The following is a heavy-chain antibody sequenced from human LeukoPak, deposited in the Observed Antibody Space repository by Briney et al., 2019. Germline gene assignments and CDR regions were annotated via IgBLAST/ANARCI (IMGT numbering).Heavy chain of an antibody. J-gene: IGHJ4*02. D-gene: IGHD3-16*01. CDR2: IKESGSEK. V-gene: IGHV3-7*04. Sequence: PGGSPRLSCAASGFTFSNYWMNWVRQAPGKGLEWVANIKESGSEKYYMDSVKGRFTISRDNAKDSLYLQMNSLRVEDTAVYYCARGWGEKGRCRGGPCNTPEFAYWGQGPLVTVSS. CDR3: ARGWGEKGRCRGGPCNTPEFAY. CDR1: GFTFSNYW.